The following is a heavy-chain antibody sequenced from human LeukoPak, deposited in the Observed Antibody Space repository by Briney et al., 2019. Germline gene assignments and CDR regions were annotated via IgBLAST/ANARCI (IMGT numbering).Heavy chain of an antibody. J-gene: IGHJ4*02. D-gene: IGHD1-26*01. CDR2: IKPDGSLI. V-gene: IGHV3-7*01. CDR3: AKWELYSGFYYIDY. CDR1: GFTFSSYC. Sequence: GGSLRLSCAASGFTFSSYCMPWVRHGPGKGREGVANIKPDGSLIYYVDSVKGRFTISRDNDKNSLYLQKNRLRAEDTAVYYCAKWELYSGFYYIDYWGQGTLATVSS.